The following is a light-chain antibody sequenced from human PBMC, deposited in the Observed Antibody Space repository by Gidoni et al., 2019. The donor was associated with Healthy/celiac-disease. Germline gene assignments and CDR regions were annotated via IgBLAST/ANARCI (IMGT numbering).Light chain of an antibody. CDR3: QQSYSKGLT. CDR2: AAS. CDR1: QSIRSY. V-gene: IGKV1-39*01. Sequence: DIQMTQSPSSLSASVGDRVTITCRASQSIRSYLNWYQQKPGKAPKLLIYAASSLQSGIPSRFSGSGSGTDFTLTISSLQPEDFATYYCQQSYSKGLTFGGGTKVEIK. J-gene: IGKJ4*01.